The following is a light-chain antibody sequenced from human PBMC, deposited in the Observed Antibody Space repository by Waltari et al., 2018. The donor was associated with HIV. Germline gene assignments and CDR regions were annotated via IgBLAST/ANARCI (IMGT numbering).Light chain of an antibody. CDR1: SSDVGCYNV. J-gene: IGLJ2*01. CDR3: CSYAGSSTLV. CDR2: EVI. Sequence: QSALTQPPSVSGSPGQSVTISCTGTSSDVGCYNVVSWYQQQPGKAPKLMIYEVIKRPSWVSNRFSGSKSGNTASLPISGLHAEDEAEDYCCSYAGSSTLVFGGGTRLTVL. V-gene: IGLV2-23*02.